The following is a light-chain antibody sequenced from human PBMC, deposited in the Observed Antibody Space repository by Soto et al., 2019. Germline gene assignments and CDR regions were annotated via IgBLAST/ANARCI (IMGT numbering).Light chain of an antibody. CDR2: WAT. J-gene: IGKJ2*01. CDR1: QNVLYGSTNKNY. V-gene: IGKV4-1*01. CDR3: QQFYTTPHT. Sequence: DVVMTQSPDSLAVSLGEMATINCKSSQNVLYGSTNKNYLAWYQQRPGQPPKLLIYWATTRESGVPDRFSGSGSGTQFTLTISNLQAEDAAIYYCQQFYTTPHTFGQGTKLEI.